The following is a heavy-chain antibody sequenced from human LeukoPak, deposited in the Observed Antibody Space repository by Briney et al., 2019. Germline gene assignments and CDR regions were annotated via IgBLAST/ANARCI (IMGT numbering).Heavy chain of an antibody. Sequence: GGSLRLSCATSGLTFSSYGMHWVRQAPGKGLEWVAVISYDGSNKYYADSVKGRFTISRDNSKNTLYLQMNSLRAEDTAVYYCAKDLKGGSYYGPFDYWGQGTLVTVSS. J-gene: IGHJ4*02. CDR2: ISYDGSNK. CDR1: GLTFSSYG. CDR3: AKDLKGGSYYGPFDY. V-gene: IGHV3-30*18. D-gene: IGHD1-26*01.